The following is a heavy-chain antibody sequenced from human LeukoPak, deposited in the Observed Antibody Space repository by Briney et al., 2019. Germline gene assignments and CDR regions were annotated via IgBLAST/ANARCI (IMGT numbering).Heavy chain of an antibody. J-gene: IGHJ4*02. CDR3: ARPMNYYGSGSYAPLDY. CDR2: INTNTGNP. Sequence: ASVKVSCKASGYTFTSYAMNWVRQAPGQGLEWTGWINTNTGNPTYAQGFTGRFVFSLDTSVSTAYLQISSLKAEDTAVYYCARPMNYYGSGSYAPLDYWGQGTLVTVSS. D-gene: IGHD3-10*01. CDR1: GYTFTSYA. V-gene: IGHV7-4-1*02.